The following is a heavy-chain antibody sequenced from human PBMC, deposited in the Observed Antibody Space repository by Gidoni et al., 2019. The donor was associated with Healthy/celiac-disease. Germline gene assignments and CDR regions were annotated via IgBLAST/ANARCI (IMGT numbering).Heavy chain of an antibody. CDR2: IIPIFGTA. V-gene: IGHV1-69*01. D-gene: IGHD3-22*01. J-gene: IGHJ4*02. CDR1: GGTFSSYA. CDR3: ALTYYYDSSGYYYSGFGY. Sequence: QVQLVQSGAEVKKPGSSVKVSCKASGGTFSSYAISWVRQAPGQGLEWLGGIIPIFGTANYAQKFQGRVTITADESTSTAYMELSSLRSEDTAVYYCALTYYYDSSGYYYSGFGYWGQGTLVTVSS.